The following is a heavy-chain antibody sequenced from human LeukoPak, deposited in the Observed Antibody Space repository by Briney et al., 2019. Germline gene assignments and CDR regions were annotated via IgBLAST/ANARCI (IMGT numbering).Heavy chain of an antibody. D-gene: IGHD5-12*01. J-gene: IGHJ4*01. CDR1: GSILSSHG. Sequence: GGSLRLSCAASGSILSSHGMSWVRQVPGKRLEWVSTVSFRGGTYYTDSVKGRFSTSRDNSKNTLLLQMNSLRVEDTAVYYCATTRPYGTTWAGAFEDWGQGTPVTVSS. CDR3: ATTRPYGTTWAGAFED. CDR2: VSFRGGT. V-gene: IGHV3-23*01.